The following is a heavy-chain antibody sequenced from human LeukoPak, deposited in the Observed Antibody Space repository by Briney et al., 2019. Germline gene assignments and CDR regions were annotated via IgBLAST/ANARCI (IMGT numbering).Heavy chain of an antibody. D-gene: IGHD5-18*01. Sequence: PGGSLRLSCAASGFTLSSYWMHWVRQAPGKGLVWVSRINGDGRITTYADSVKGRFTISRDTAKNTLYLQMSRLRAEDTAVYYCARVHVGTDMVDLDYWGQGTLVTVSS. V-gene: IGHV3-74*01. CDR1: GFTLSSYW. J-gene: IGHJ4*02. CDR2: INGDGRIT. CDR3: ARVHVGTDMVDLDY.